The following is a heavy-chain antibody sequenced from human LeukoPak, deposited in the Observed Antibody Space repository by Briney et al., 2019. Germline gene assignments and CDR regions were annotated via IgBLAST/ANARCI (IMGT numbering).Heavy chain of an antibody. J-gene: IGHJ6*02. CDR3: AKIGLVMEAAGQAYYYYGMDV. Sequence: GRSLRLSCAASGFTFSSYAMHWVRQAPGKGLEWVAVISYDGSNKYYADSVKGRFTISRDNSKNTLYLQMNSLRAEDTAVYYCAKIGLVMEAAGQAYYYYGMDVWGQGTTVTVSS. CDR1: GFTFSSYA. D-gene: IGHD6-13*01. CDR2: ISYDGSNK. V-gene: IGHV3-30-3*02.